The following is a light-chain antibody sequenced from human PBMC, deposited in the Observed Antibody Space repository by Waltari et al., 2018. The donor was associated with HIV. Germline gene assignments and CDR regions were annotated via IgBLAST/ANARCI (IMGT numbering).Light chain of an antibody. CDR2: QAS. J-gene: IGKJ1*01. CDR1: QNVGSF. V-gene: IGKV1-5*03. CDR3: HQYASFSGT. Sequence: DIRLTQSPSTLSASEGDRVAITCRAGQNVGSFLAWYQQKPGKPPKLLIFQASILEGGVPSRFSGSVSGSDFTLTINGLQSDDFATYYCHQYASFSGTFGQGTKVELK.